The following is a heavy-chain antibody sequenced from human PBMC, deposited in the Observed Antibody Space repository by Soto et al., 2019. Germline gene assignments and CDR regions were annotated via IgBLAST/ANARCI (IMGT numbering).Heavy chain of an antibody. CDR2: ISAFNDSI. CDR1: GCIFSSYS. Sequence: GGSLRLSCAASGCIFSSYSMYWVRQASGKGPEGVAGISAFNDSILYADSVEGRFTISRDNSKNTVYLPLNSLSADETAVYFFAKKRRAGSDNSYFDSWGKGTLVTASS. CDR3: AKKRRAGSDNSYFDS. D-gene: IGHD2-21*02. V-gene: IGHV3-23*01. J-gene: IGHJ4*02.